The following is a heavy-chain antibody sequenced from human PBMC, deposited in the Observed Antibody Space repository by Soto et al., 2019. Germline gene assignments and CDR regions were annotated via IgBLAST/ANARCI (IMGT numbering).Heavy chain of an antibody. Sequence: SETLSLTCTVSGGSVSSGSYYWSWIRQPPGKGLEWIGYIYYSGSANYNPSLKSRVTISVDTSKNQFSLKLSSVTAADTAVYYCARAGGITMIVVALSDTFDIWGQGTMVTVSS. D-gene: IGHD3-22*01. J-gene: IGHJ3*02. CDR1: GGSVSSGSYY. CDR3: ARAGGITMIVVALSDTFDI. CDR2: IYYSGSA. V-gene: IGHV4-61*01.